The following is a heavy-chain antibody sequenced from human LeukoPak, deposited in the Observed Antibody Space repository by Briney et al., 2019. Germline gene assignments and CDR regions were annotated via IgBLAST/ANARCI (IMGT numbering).Heavy chain of an antibody. CDR2: IYTSGST. V-gene: IGHV4-4*07. D-gene: IGHD6-13*01. CDR1: GGSISSYY. Sequence: PSETLSLTCTVSGGSISSYYLNWIRQPAGKGLEWIGRIYTSGSTNYNPSLKSRVTMSVDTSKNQFSLKLSSVTAADTAVYYCAREDIAAAGTGAYYCYYMDVWGKGTTVTVSS. J-gene: IGHJ6*03. CDR3: AREDIAAAGTGAYYCYYMDV.